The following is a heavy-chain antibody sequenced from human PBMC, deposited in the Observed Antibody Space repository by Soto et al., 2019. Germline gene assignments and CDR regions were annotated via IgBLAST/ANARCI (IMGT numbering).Heavy chain of an antibody. D-gene: IGHD4-4*01. J-gene: IGHJ5*02. CDR2: ISAYNGNT. CDR1: GYTFTSYG. Sequence: ASVKVSCKASGYTFTSYGISWVRQAPGQGLEWMGWISAYNGNTNYAQKLQGRVTMTTDTSTSTAYMELRSLRSDDMTVYYCAREMTTVTNWFDPWGQGTLVTVSS. V-gene: IGHV1-18*03. CDR3: AREMTTVTNWFDP.